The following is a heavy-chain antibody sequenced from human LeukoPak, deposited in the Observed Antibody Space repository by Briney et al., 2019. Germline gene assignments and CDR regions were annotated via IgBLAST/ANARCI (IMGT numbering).Heavy chain of an antibody. Sequence: SETLSLTCTVSGGSISRYYWSWIRQPPGKGPEWIGYIYYSGSTNSNPSLKSRVTISVDTSNNQFSLKLRSVTAADTAVYYCARDLDNSGWYVFDYWGQGNLVTVSS. J-gene: IGHJ4*02. CDR1: GGSISRYY. V-gene: IGHV4-59*01. CDR2: IYYSGST. D-gene: IGHD6-19*01. CDR3: ARDLDNSGWYVFDY.